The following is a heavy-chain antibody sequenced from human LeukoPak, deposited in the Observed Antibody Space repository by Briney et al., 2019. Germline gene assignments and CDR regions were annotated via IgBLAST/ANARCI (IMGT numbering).Heavy chain of an antibody. CDR2: IWYDGSND. D-gene: IGHD3-22*01. Sequence: GGSLRLSCTASGFNFGSDAMHWVRQAPGKGLEWVAFIWYDGSNDHYADSVKGRFTISRDNSKNTLYLQMNSLRDEDTAVYYCAKHRFESGGYHSTDWGQGTLVTVSS. CDR1: GFNFGSDA. J-gene: IGHJ4*02. V-gene: IGHV3-30*02. CDR3: AKHRFESGGYHSTD.